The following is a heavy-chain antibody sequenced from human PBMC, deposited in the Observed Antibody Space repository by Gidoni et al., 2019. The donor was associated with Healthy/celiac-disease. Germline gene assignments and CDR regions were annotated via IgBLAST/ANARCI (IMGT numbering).Heavy chain of an antibody. Sequence: EVQLVESGGGLVKPGGSLRLSCAASGFTFSNAWLSWVRQAPGKGLEWVGRIKSKTDGGTTDDAAPVKGRFTISRDDSKNTLYLQMNSLKTEDTAVYYCTTVAPDYDFWSGPVYYFDYWGQGTLVTVSS. CDR3: TTVAPDYDFWSGPVYYFDY. J-gene: IGHJ4*02. CDR1: GFTFSNAW. V-gene: IGHV3-15*01. CDR2: IKSKTDGGTT. D-gene: IGHD3-3*01.